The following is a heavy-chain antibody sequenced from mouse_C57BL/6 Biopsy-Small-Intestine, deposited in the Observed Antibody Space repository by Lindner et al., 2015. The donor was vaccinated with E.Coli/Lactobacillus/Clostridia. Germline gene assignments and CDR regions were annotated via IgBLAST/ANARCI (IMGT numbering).Heavy chain of an antibody. D-gene: IGHD1-1*01. CDR3: ARTPPLTTVKGHYFDY. CDR2: IDPEDGET. J-gene: IGHJ2*01. V-gene: IGHV14-2*01. CDR1: GFNIKDYY. Sequence: VQLQESGAELVKPGASVKLSCTTSGFNIKDYYMHWVKQRTEQGLEWIGRIDPEDGETKYAPKFQGKATITTDTSSSTAYMQLSSLTSEDSAVYYCARTPPLTTVKGHYFDYWGQGTTLTVSS.